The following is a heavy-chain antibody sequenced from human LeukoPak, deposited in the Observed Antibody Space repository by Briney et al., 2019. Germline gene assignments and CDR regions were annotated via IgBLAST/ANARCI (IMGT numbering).Heavy chain of an antibody. D-gene: IGHD6-6*01. CDR1: GASVRNEY. J-gene: IGHJ4*02. Sequence: ASETLSLTCTVSGASVRNEYWSWIRQPPGKGLEWIGYIYYSRNTNYNPPLKSRVTISVDTSKNQFSLKVTSATAADTAVYYCARAPTRSSAFDYWGQGTLVTVSS. CDR2: IYYSRNT. V-gene: IGHV4-59*02. CDR3: ARAPTRSSAFDY.